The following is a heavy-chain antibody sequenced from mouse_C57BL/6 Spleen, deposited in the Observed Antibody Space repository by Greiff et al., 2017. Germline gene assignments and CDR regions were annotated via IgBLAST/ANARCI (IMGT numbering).Heavy chain of an antibody. D-gene: IGHD2-3*01. J-gene: IGHJ2*01. CDR2: IDPSDSYT. CDR1: GYTFTSYW. CDR3: ARAMVTKDY. V-gene: IGHV1-69*01. Sequence: QVQLKQPGAELVMPGASVKLSCKASGYTFTSYWMHWVKQRPGQGLEWIGEIDPSDSYTNYNQKFKGKSTLTVDKSSSTAYMQLSSLTSEDSAVYYCARAMVTKDYWGQGTTLTVSS.